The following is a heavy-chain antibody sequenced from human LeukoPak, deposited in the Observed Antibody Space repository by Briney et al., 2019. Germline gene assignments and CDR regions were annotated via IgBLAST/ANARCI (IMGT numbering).Heavy chain of an antibody. J-gene: IGHJ6*02. Sequence: ASVKVSCKASGYTFTSYGISWVRQAPGQGLEWMGWISAYNGNTNYAQKLQGRVTMTTDTSTSTAYMELRSLRSDDMAVYYCARDVSGYDYGSYYYYGMDVWGQGTTVTVSS. D-gene: IGHD5-12*01. CDR1: GYTFTSYG. CDR3: ARDVSGYDYGSYYYYGMDV. V-gene: IGHV1-18*03. CDR2: ISAYNGNT.